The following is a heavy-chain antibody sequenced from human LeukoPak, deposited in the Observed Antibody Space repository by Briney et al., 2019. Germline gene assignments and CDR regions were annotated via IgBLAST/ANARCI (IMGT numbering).Heavy chain of an antibody. Sequence: SETLSLTCTVSGGSISSYYWSWIRRPPGKGLEWIGYIYYTGSTSYNPSLNSRVTISIDTSKHQYSLRLSSVTAADTAVYYCASNRGNWGQGTLVTVSS. D-gene: IGHD1-14*01. V-gene: IGHV4-59*01. CDR3: ASNRGN. CDR2: IYYTGST. J-gene: IGHJ4*02. CDR1: GGSISSYY.